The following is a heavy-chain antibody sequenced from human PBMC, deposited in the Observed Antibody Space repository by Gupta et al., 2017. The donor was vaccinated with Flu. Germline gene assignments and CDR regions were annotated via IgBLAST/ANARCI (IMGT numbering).Heavy chain of an antibody. CDR3: ARMRGCSSTSCYHRPPSYYYYGMDV. D-gene: IGHD2-2*01. V-gene: IGHV1-8*01. Sequence: QVQLVQSGAEVKKPGASVKVSCKASGYTFTSYDINWVRQATGQGLEWMGWMNPNSGNTGYAQKFQGRVTMTRNTSISTAYMELSSLRSEDTAVYYCARMRGCSSTSCYHRPPSYYYYGMDVWGQGTTVTVSS. CDR1: GYTFTSYD. J-gene: IGHJ6*02. CDR2: MNPNSGNT.